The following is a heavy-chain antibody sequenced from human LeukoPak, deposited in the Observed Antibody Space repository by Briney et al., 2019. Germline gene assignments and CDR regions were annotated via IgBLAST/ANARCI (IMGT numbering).Heavy chain of an antibody. CDR3: ARGLTSHVVNYDILTGHWSYFDY. CDR1: GFTFSSYA. D-gene: IGHD3-9*01. V-gene: IGHV3-30*14. CDR2: ISYDGSNK. Sequence: GGSLRLSCAASGFTFSSYAMHWVRQAPGKGLEWVAVISYDGSNKYYADSVKGRFTISRDNSKNTLYLQMNSLRAEDTAMYYCARGLTSHVVNYDILTGHWSYFDYWGQGTLVTVSS. J-gene: IGHJ4*02.